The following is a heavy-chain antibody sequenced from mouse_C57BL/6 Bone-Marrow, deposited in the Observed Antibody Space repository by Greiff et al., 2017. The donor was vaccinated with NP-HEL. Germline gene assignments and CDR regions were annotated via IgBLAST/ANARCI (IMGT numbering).Heavy chain of an antibody. V-gene: IGHV5-16*01. D-gene: IGHD2-4*01. CDR1: GFTFSDYY. J-gene: IGHJ4*01. Sequence: DVKLVESEGGLVQPGSSMKLSCTASGFTFSDYYMAWVRQVPEKGLEWVANINYDGSCTYYLDSLKSRFIISRDNAKNILYLQMSSLKSEDTATYYCARAIYYDSHYAMDYWGQGTSVTVSS. CDR2: INYDGSCT. CDR3: ARAIYYDSHYAMDY.